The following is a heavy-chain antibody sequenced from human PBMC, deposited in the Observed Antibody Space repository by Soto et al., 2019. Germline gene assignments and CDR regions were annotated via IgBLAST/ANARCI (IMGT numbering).Heavy chain of an antibody. CDR2: IYTSGST. J-gene: IGHJ4*02. Sequence: WETLSLTCTDSCGSMSSYYWSWIRQPAGEGLEWIGRIYTSGSTNYNPSLKSRVTMSVDTSKNQFSLKLSSVTAADTAVYYCAREVAVAGCIDYWGQGTLVTVSS. CDR3: AREVAVAGCIDY. CDR1: CGSMSSYY. D-gene: IGHD6-19*01. V-gene: IGHV4-4*07.